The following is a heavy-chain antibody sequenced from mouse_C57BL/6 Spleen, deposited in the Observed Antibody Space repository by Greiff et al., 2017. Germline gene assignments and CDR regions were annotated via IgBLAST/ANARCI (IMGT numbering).Heavy chain of an antibody. CDR1: GFTFSDFY. J-gene: IGHJ1*03. Sequence: DVMLVESGGGLVQSGRSLRLSCATSGFTFSDFYMEWVRPAPGKGLEWIAASRNKANDYTTEYSASVKGRFIVSRDTSQSILYLQMNALRAEDTAIYYCARDGVYDGYHPGYFDVWGTGTTVTVSS. D-gene: IGHD2-3*01. V-gene: IGHV7-1*01. CDR2: SRNKANDYTT. CDR3: ARDGVYDGYHPGYFDV.